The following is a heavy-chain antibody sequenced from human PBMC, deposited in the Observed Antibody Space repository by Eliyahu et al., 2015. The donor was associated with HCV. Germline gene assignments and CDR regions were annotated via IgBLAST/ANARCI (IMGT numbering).Heavy chain of an antibody. V-gene: IGHV4-59*01. CDR1: GGSXPTYY. CDR2: IHYSGGT. CDR3: ASGGGGIAVTGTGGWFDP. Sequence: QVQLQESGPGLVKPSETLSLTCTVSGGSXPTYYWSWIRQPPGKGLEWIGYIHYSGGTNYNPSLKSRVTISVDTSKNQFSLSLTSVTAADTAMYFCASGGGGIAVTGTGGWFDPWGQGTLVTVSS. J-gene: IGHJ5*02. D-gene: IGHD6-19*01.